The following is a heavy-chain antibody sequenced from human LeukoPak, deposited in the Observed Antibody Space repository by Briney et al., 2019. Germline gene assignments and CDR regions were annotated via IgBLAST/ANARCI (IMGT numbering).Heavy chain of an antibody. CDR2: IWYDGSNK. D-gene: IGHD3-10*01. J-gene: IGHJ4*02. CDR3: AREVHRTGGFDY. Sequence: GGSLRLSCAASGFTFSSYGMHWVRQAPGKGLEWVAVIWYDGSNKYYADSVKGRFTISRDNSKNTLYLQMNSLRAEDTAVYYCAREVHRTGGFDYWGQGTLVTVSS. CDR1: GFTFSSYG. V-gene: IGHV3-33*01.